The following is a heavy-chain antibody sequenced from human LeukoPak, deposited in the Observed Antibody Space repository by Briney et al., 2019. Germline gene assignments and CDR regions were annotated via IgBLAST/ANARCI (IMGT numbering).Heavy chain of an antibody. Sequence: GGSLRLSCAASGFTFSTYAMSWVRQAPGRGLEWVSFIYADGNTYYADSVKGRFTISRDISKNAVYLQMNSLRAEDTAVYYCARDSYGDANFDSWGQGTLVTVSS. J-gene: IGHJ4*02. CDR1: GFTFSTYA. D-gene: IGHD4-17*01. CDR3: ARDSYGDANFDS. V-gene: IGHV3-53*01. CDR2: IYADGNT.